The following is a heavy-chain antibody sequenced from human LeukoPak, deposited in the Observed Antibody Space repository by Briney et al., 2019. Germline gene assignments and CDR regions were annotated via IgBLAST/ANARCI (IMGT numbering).Heavy chain of an antibody. D-gene: IGHD3-10*01. CDR2: IYSGGST. J-gene: IGHJ4*02. CDR1: GFTVSSNY. CDR3: ARVDYCSGSYFDY. Sequence: GGSLRLSCAASGFTVSSNYMSWVRRAPGKGLEWVSVIYSGGSTDYADSVKGRFAISRDNSKNMLYLQLNSLRAEDTAVYYRARVDYCSGSYFDYWGQGTLVTVSS. V-gene: IGHV3-53*01.